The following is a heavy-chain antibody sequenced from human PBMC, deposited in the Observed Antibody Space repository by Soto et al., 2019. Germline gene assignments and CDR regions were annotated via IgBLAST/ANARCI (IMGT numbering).Heavy chain of an antibody. CDR3: AREGTTVVTPLDD. CDR2: IKQDGSEK. D-gene: IGHD4-17*01. CDR1: GFTFSSYW. V-gene: IGHV3-7*05. J-gene: IGHJ4*02. Sequence: EVQLVESGGGLVQPGGSLRLSCAASGFTFSSYWMSWVRQAPGKGLEWVANIKQDGSEKYYVDSVKGRFTISRDNAKNSLYLQMNSLRAEDTAVYYCAREGTTVVTPLDDWGQGTLVTVSS.